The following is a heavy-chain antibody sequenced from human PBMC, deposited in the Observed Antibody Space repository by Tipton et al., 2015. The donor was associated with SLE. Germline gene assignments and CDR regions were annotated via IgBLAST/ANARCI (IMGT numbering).Heavy chain of an antibody. CDR1: GGSISSYY. CDR2: IYTSGST. V-gene: IGHV4-4*09. J-gene: IGHJ3*02. D-gene: IGHD3-3*01. CDR3: ASPGDFWSGYPGEGAFDI. Sequence: LRLSCTVSGGSISSYYWSWIRQPPGKGLEWIGYIYTSGSTNYNPSLKSRVTISVDTSKNQFSLKLSSVTAADTAVYYCASPGDFWSGYPGEGAFDIWGQGTMVTVSS.